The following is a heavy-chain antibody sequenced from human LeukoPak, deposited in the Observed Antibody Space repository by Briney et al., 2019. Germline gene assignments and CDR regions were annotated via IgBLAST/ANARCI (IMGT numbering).Heavy chain of an antibody. CDR2: IKENGNEQ. V-gene: IGHV3-7*01. CDR1: GFTFSRYW. J-gene: IGHJ3*02. CDR3: ARGPGDFDASDI. D-gene: IGHD1-14*01. Sequence: PGGSLRLSCTASGFTFSRYWMSWVRQAPGKGPEWVAHIKENGNEQYYAESVKGRFTISRDNAEESLCLQMNSLRAEDTAVYYCARGPGDFDASDIWGQGTMVTVSS.